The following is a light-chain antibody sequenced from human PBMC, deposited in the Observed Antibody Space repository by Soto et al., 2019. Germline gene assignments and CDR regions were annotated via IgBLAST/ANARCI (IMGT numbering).Light chain of an antibody. CDR3: QQYNNWPGT. J-gene: IGKJ3*01. Sequence: EIVMTQSPATLSVSPGERAILSCRASQSVSSNLAWYQQKPGQAPRLLIYGASTRATGIPARFSGSGSGTEFTLTLSSLQSEDFAVYYCQQYNNWPGTFGPGTKVDIK. CDR2: GAS. V-gene: IGKV3-15*01. CDR1: QSVSSN.